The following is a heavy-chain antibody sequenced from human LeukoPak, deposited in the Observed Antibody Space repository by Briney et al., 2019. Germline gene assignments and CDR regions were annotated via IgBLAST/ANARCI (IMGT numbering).Heavy chain of an antibody. V-gene: IGHV1-2*02. CDR2: SNPNSGGT. CDR3: ARDRGGYLDAFDI. Sequence: GALVKVSCKTSGYTFTGYYIHSVRQAPGQGLEWMGWSNPNSGGTKYAQKFQGRVTMTRDTSISTAYMELSRLRSDDTAVYYCARDRGGYLDAFDIWGQGTMVTVSS. D-gene: IGHD3-22*01. CDR1: GYTFTGYY. J-gene: IGHJ3*02.